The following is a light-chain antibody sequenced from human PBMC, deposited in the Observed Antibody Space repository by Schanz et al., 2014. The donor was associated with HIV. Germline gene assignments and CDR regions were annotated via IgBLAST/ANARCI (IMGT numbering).Light chain of an antibody. CDR1: QSVGGSQ. J-gene: IGKJ4*01. CDR2: ATS. Sequence: EIVLTQSPATLSLSPGERATLSCRASQSVGGSQLAWFQHKRGQAPRLLIYATSFRAAGIPDRFSGSGSETDFTLTISRLEPEDFAVYYCQHYGDSRGTFGGGTEVDIK. CDR3: QHYGDSRGT. V-gene: IGKV3-20*01.